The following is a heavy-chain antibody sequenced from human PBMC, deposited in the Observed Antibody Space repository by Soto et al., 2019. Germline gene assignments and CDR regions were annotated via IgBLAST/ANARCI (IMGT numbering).Heavy chain of an antibody. CDR3: ARASYSSRWYWYFDY. J-gene: IGHJ4*02. CDR2: TYYRSKWYH. Sequence: SQTLSLTCAISGDSVSSNSAAWTWIRQSPSRGLEWLGRTYYRSKWYHVYALSVKSRITINPETSENQFSLHLDSVTPEDTAVYYCARASYSSRWYWYFDYWGQGSLVTVSS. D-gene: IGHD6-13*01. CDR1: GDSVSSNSAA. V-gene: IGHV6-1*01.